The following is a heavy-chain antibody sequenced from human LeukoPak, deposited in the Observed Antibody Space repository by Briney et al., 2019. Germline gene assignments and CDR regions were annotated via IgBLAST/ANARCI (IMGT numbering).Heavy chain of an antibody. CDR1: GFTFSSYV. J-gene: IGHJ4*02. CDR2: INGGGVSK. Sequence: GGSLRLSCAASGFTFSSYVRRWVRQAPGKGLEWVSSINGGGVSKNYADSVGGRITISRDNKKNTLDLQINSLPAEDTPTYYCAKGSTYRRGWFHEYWGQGTLITVSS. D-gene: IGHD6-19*01. CDR3: AKGSTYRRGWFHEY. V-gene: IGHV3-23*01.